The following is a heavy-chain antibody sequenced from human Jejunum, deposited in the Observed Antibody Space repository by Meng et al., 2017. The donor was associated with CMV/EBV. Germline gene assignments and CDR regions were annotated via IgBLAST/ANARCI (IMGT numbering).Heavy chain of an antibody. Sequence: TSYDINWVRPAAGQGLESMGWMNPDSGKTGYVQKFQGRVTMTRDTSISTAYMELSSLRYEDTGVYYCTRGRQIPPGYCTSATCPDYWGQGTLVTVSS. J-gene: IGHJ4*02. CDR1: TSYD. CDR3: TRGRQIPPGYCTSATCPDY. CDR2: MNPDSGKT. V-gene: IGHV1-8*01. D-gene: IGHD2-2*01.